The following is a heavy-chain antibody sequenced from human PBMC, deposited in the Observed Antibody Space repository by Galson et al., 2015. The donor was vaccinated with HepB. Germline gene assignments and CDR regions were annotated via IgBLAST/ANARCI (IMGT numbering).Heavy chain of an antibody. D-gene: IGHD3-10*01. CDR2: IIPIFGTA. CDR1: GGTFSSYD. CDR3: ARIPSSSGSYYNAGAFDI. Sequence: SVKVSCKASGGTFSSYDISWVRQAPGQGLEWMGGIIPIFGTANYAQRFQGRVTITADESTSTAYMELSSLRSEDTAVYYCARIPSSSGSYYNAGAFDIWGQGTMVTVSS. J-gene: IGHJ3*02. V-gene: IGHV1-69*13.